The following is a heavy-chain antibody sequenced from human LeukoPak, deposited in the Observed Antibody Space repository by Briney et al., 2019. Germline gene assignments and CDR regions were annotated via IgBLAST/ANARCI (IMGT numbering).Heavy chain of an antibody. J-gene: IGHJ4*02. Sequence: SETLSLTCTVSGGSISSSSYYWGWIRQPPGKGLEWIGSIYYSGSTYYNPSLKSRVTISVDTSKNQFSLKLSSVTAADTAVYYCARDAVAGTANSDYWGQGTLVTVSS. D-gene: IGHD6-19*01. CDR3: ARDAVAGTANSDY. CDR2: IYYSGST. V-gene: IGHV4-39*07. CDR1: GGSISSSSYY.